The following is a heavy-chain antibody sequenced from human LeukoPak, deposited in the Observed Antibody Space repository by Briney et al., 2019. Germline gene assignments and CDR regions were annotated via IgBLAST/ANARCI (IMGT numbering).Heavy chain of an antibody. D-gene: IGHD5/OR15-5a*01. CDR3: ARDSLLDY. V-gene: IGHV1-18*01. CDR1: GYTFTHYG. Sequence: ASVKVSCKPSGYTFTHYGLSWVRQAPGQGLEWLGWISGYSGDTKYAQRLQGRVTMTTDTSTSTAYMELGSLRYDDTAVYYCARDSLLDYWGQGILVTVSS. J-gene: IGHJ4*02. CDR2: ISGYSGDT.